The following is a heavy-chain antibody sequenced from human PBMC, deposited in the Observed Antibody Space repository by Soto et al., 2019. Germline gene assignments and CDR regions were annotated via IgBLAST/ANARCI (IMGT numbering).Heavy chain of an antibody. V-gene: IGHV4-59*01. CDR1: GGSISSYY. D-gene: IGHD6-13*01. CDR3: AREGDTAAGTVHPFDY. CDR2: IYYSGST. J-gene: IGHJ4*02. Sequence: PSETLSLTCTVSGGSISSYYWSWIRQPPGKGLEWIGYIYYSGSTNYNPSLKSRVTISVDTSKNQFSLKLSSVTAADTAVYYCAREGDTAAGTVHPFDYWGQGTLVTVS.